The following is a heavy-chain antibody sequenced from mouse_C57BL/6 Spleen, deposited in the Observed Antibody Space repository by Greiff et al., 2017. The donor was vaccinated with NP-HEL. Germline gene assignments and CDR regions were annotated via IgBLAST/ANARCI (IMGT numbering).Heavy chain of an antibody. V-gene: IGHV5-16*01. J-gene: IGHJ2*01. CDR2: INYDGSST. CDR3: ARDHDGYYDY. D-gene: IGHD2-3*01. Sequence: EVKMMESEGGLVQPGSSMKLSCTASGFTFSDYYMAWVRQVPEKGLEWVANINYDGSSTYYLDSLKSRFIISRDNAKNILYLQMSSLKSEDTATYYCARDHDGYYDYWGQGTTLTVSS. CDR1: GFTFSDYY.